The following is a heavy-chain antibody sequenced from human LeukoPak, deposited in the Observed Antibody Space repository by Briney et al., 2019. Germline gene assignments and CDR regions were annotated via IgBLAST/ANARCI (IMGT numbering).Heavy chain of an antibody. D-gene: IGHD5-18*01. J-gene: IGHJ3*02. CDR3: ARDQSGGKRGYSYAPDAFDI. V-gene: IGHV3-66*01. CDR1: GFTVSSNY. Sequence: QSGGSLRLSCAASGFTVSSNYMSWVRQAPGKGLEWVSVIYSGGSTYYADSVKGRFTISRDNSKNTLYLQMNSLRAEDTAVYYCARDQSGGKRGYSYAPDAFDIWGQGTMVTVSS. CDR2: IYSGGST.